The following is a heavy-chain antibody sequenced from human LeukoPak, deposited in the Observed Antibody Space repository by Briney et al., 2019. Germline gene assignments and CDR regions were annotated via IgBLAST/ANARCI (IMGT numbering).Heavy chain of an antibody. Sequence: SVKVSCKVSGGTFTSYSLSWVRQAPGQGLEWMGRIISVRDTANYAQKFQGRVTITLDQSTSTTYMTLSGLRSEDSAMYYCARDPRGGSYYFDNWGQGTLVTVSS. CDR3: ARDPRGGSYYFDN. CDR1: GGTFTSYS. D-gene: IGHD1-26*01. V-gene: IGHV1-69*08. CDR2: IISVRDTA. J-gene: IGHJ4*02.